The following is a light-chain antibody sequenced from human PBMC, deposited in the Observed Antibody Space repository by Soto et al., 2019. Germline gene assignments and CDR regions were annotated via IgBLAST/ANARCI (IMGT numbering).Light chain of an antibody. J-gene: IGKJ5*01. CDR2: GAS. V-gene: IGKV1-39*01. CDR1: QPIADY. Sequence: DVEMTQAPASLSGSVGDRVTIACRAGQPIADYLNWYQQKPGEAPKVLIFGASSLRSGVPSRFSGSGYGTDFTLTINKLQPEDCATFYCQQTHAVPLTCGQGTRLEIK. CDR3: QQTHAVPLT.